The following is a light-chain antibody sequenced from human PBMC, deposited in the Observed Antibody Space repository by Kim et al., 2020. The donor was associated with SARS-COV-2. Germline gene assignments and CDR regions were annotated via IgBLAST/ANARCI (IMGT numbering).Light chain of an antibody. CDR2: AAS. J-gene: IGKJ3*01. V-gene: IGKV1-39*01. CDR1: QSISSH. CDR3: QLSYITPFT. Sequence: DIQMTQSPSTLSASVGDRATITCRTTQSISSHLNWYQQKPGRAPKLLISAASTLQGGVPSSFSGSGSETDFTLTISSLQPEDFATYFCQLSYITPFTFGPGTKVDIK.